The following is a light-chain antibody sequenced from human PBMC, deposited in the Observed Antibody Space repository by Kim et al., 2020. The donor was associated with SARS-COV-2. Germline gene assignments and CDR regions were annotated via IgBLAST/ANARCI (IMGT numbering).Light chain of an antibody. Sequence: SSELTQDPAVSVALGQTVRITCQGDSLRSYYATWYQQRPRQAPVLVIYGRNNRPSGIPDRFSGSSSRNTASLTISGAQAEDEADFYCQSRDSGGNILFGGGTQLDRP. CDR2: GRN. V-gene: IGLV3-19*01. CDR3: QSRDSGGNIL. J-gene: IGLJ2*01. CDR1: SLRSYY.